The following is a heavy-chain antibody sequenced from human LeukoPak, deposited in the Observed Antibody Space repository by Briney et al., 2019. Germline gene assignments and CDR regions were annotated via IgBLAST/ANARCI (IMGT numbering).Heavy chain of an antibody. V-gene: IGHV3-30*19. CDR1: GITVRNYG. Sequence: PGGTLRLSCAASGITVRNYGMTWVRQAPGKGLEWVAVISYDGSNKYYADSVKGRFTISRDNSKNTLYLQMNSLRAEDTAVYYCARDRTYYYDSSGYYPDYWGQGTLVTVSS. D-gene: IGHD3-22*01. CDR2: ISYDGSNK. CDR3: ARDRTYYYDSSGYYPDY. J-gene: IGHJ4*02.